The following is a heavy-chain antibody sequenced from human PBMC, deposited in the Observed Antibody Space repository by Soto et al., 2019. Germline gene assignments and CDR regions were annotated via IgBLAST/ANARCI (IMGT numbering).Heavy chain of an antibody. CDR3: AHSDGGYEIIYFDF. CDR1: EFSFTTAGVA. V-gene: IGHV2-5*01. D-gene: IGHD5-12*01. Sequence: PTLVNPTQTLTLTFTFSEFSFTTAGVAVGWIRQTPGGALEWLTLIYYNDDRRFSPSLKTRLTITGDTSKNQVVLSLTNVDPGDTATYFCAHSDGGYEIIYFDFWGQGIPVTVSS. J-gene: IGHJ4*02. CDR2: IYYNDDR.